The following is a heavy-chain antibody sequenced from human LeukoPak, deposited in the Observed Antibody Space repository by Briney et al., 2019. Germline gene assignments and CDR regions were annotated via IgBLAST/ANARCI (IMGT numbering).Heavy chain of an antibody. CDR1: GFTFTSYS. V-gene: IGHV3-21*01. J-gene: IGHJ4*02. CDR3: ARDRGRNCFDY. Sequence: PGGSQRLSCAASGFTFTSYSMNWVRQAPGKGLEWVSSISGSSTFIYYADSVKGRFTISRDNAKNSLYLQMNSLRVADTALYYCARDRGRNCFDYWGQGTLVSVSS. CDR2: ISGSSTFI. D-gene: IGHD1-14*01.